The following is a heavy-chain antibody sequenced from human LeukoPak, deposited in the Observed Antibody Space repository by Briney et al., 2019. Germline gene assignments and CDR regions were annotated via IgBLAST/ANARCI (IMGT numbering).Heavy chain of an antibody. J-gene: IGHJ4*02. CDR1: GITFNA. CDR2: TWYDGRNK. D-gene: IGHD3-10*01. V-gene: IGHV3-33*01. Sequence: PGTSLRLSCAASGITFNAIHWVRQAPGKGLEWVALTWYDGRNKYYADSVKGRFTISIDNSKNMVYLHMNSLRADDTAVYYCARELCGSGSCPDDWGQGTLVTVSS. CDR3: ARELCGSGSCPDD.